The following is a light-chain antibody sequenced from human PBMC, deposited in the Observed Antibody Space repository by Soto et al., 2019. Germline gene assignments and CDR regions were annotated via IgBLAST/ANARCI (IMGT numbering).Light chain of an antibody. J-gene: IGKJ4*01. V-gene: IGKV3-15*01. CDR3: QQYGDWPLT. CDR1: QSVGNN. CDR2: ATS. Sequence: EIVVTQSPATLSVSPGERATLSCRASQSVGNNFACYQQKPGQAPRLLIFATSTMATGIPARFSGSGSGTEFTLTISSLQSEDFAVYYCQQYGDWPLTFGGGAKVEIE.